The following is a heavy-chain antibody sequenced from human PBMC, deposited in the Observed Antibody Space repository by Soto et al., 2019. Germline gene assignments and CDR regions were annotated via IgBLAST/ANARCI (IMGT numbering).Heavy chain of an antibody. CDR1: GFTFSSYG. D-gene: IGHD2-2*01. Sequence: PGGSLRLSCAASGFTFSSYGMHWVRQAPGKGLEWVAVISYDGSNKYYADSVKGRFTISRDNSKNTLYLQMNSLRAEDTAVYYCACRPRYCSSTSCYAETPFDYWGQGTLVTVSS. CDR2: ISYDGSNK. J-gene: IGHJ4*02. CDR3: ACRPRYCSSTSCYAETPFDY. V-gene: IGHV3-30*03.